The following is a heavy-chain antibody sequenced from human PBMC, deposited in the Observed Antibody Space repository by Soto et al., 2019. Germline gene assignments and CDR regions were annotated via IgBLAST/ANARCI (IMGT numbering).Heavy chain of an antibody. CDR2: IIPIFGTA. CDR1: GGTFSSYA. J-gene: IGHJ3*02. V-gene: IGHV1-69*13. CDR3: ARGVLTTEDAFDI. Sequence: GASVKVSCKASGGTFSSYAISWVRQAPGQGLEWMGGIIPIFGTANYAQKFQGRVTITADESTSTAYMELSSLRSEDTAVYYCARGVLTTEDAFDIWGQGTMVTVSS. D-gene: IGHD4-17*01.